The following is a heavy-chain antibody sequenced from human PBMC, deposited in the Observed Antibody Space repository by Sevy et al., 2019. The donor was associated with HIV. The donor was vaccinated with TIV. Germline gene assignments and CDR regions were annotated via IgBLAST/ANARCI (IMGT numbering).Heavy chain of an antibody. CDR1: GFTFSSYA. J-gene: IGHJ5*02. V-gene: IGHV3-33*08. CDR2: IWYDGSNK. CDR3: ARDPTTMVRGVIKLSNWFDP. Sequence: GGSLRLSCAASGFTFSSYAMHWVRQAPGKGLEWVAVIWYDGSNKYYADSVKGRFTISRDNSKNTLYRQMNSLRAEEKAVYYCARDPTTMVRGVIKLSNWFDPWGQGTLVTVSS. D-gene: IGHD3-10*01.